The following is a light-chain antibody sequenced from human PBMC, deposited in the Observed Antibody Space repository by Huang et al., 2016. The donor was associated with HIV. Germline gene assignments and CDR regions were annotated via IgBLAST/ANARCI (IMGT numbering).Light chain of an antibody. CDR1: QSVTNNF. J-gene: IGKJ1*01. Sequence: EIVLTQSPGTLSLSPGERATLSCRCSQSVTNNFLAWYQQKTGQAPRLLIYRASNRATAVPDRFSGSGSGTDFTLIISRLEPEDFAVYYCQQYGGSTWTFGQGTKVEIK. CDR3: QQYGGSTWT. V-gene: IGKV3-20*01. CDR2: RAS.